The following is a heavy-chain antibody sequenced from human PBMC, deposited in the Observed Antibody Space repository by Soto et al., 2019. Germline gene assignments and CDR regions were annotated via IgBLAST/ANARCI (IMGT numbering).Heavy chain of an antibody. J-gene: IGHJ4*02. D-gene: IGHD1-7*01. CDR3: ASLISRVGTRDY. Sequence: GGSLRLSCAASGFTFSSYSMNWVRQAPGKGLEWVSSISSSSSYIYYADSVKGRFTISRDNAKNSLYLQMNSLRAEDTAVYYCASLISRVGTRDYWGQGTLVTVSS. V-gene: IGHV3-21*01. CDR2: ISSSSSYI. CDR1: GFTFSSYS.